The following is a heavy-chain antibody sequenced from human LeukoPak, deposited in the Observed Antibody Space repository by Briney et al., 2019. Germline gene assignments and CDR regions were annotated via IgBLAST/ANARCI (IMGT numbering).Heavy chain of an antibody. CDR3: ARDLGRPDIVVVPAAEALSNAFDI. V-gene: IGHV1-46*01. Sequence: ASVKVSCKASGYTFTSYYMHWVRQAPGQGLEWMGIINPSGGSTSYAQKFQGRVTMTRDMSTSTVYMELSSLRSEDTAVYYCARDLGRPDIVVVPAAEALSNAFDIWGQGAMVTVSS. CDR1: GYTFTSYY. CDR2: INPSGGST. J-gene: IGHJ3*02. D-gene: IGHD2-2*01.